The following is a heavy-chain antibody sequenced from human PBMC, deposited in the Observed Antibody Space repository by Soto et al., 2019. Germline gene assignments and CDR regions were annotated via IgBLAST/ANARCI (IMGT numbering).Heavy chain of an antibody. CDR3: ARGMDGMDV. Sequence: EVQLVETGGGLIQPGGSLRLSCAASDFSVSNNYMTWVRQAPGKGLEWVSVIYSGSNTYYADHVKGRFTISRDSSTNTLFLQMNSLRVEDTAVYYCARGMDGMDVWGRGTTVTVSS. CDR2: IYSGSNT. CDR1: DFSVSNNY. J-gene: IGHJ6*02. V-gene: IGHV3-53*02.